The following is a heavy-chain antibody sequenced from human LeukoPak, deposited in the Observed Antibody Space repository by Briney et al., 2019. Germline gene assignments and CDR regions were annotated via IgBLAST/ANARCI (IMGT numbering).Heavy chain of an antibody. CDR3: ARRGWELLPFDY. J-gene: IGHJ4*02. D-gene: IGHD1-26*01. CDR2: IYYSGST. V-gene: IGHV4-31*03. CDR1: GGSISSGGYY. Sequence: SQTLSLTCTVSGGSISSGGYYWSWIRQHPGKGLEWIGYIYYSGSTYYNPSLKSRVTISVDTSKNQFSLKLSSVTAADTAVYYCARRGWELLPFDYWGQGTLVTVSS.